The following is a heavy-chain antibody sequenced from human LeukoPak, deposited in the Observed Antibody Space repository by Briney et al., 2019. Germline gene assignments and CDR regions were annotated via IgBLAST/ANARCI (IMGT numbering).Heavy chain of an antibody. D-gene: IGHD1-26*01. CDR1: GYTFNTYG. CDR3: ARDRYSGSYYMDV. CDR2: ISDYNGNT. Sequence: ASVTVSCKPSGYTFNTYGVSWVRQAPGQGLEWRGWISDYNGNTRYAQNFQGRVTMTTDTSTSTAYMDLRSLRSDDTAVYYCARDRYSGSYYMDVWGKGTTVTVSS. J-gene: IGHJ6*03. V-gene: IGHV1-18*01.